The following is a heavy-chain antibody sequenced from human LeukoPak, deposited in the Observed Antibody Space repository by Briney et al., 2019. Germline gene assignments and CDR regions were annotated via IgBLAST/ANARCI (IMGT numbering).Heavy chain of an antibody. V-gene: IGHV1-8*01. CDR3: ARAKPRYYYGSGSYYYYYYYMDV. CDR2: MNPNSGNT. D-gene: IGHD3-10*01. Sequence: ASVKVSCKASGYTFTSYDINWVRQATGQGLEWMGWMNPNSGNTGYAQKFQGRVTMTRNTSISTAYMELSSLRSEDTAVYYCARAKPRYYYGSGSYYYYYYYMDVWGKGTTVTISS. CDR1: GYTFTSYD. J-gene: IGHJ6*03.